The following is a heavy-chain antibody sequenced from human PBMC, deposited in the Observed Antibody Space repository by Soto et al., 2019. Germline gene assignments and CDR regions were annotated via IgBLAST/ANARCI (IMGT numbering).Heavy chain of an antibody. CDR1: GGSISSYY. V-gene: IGHV4-59*01. Sequence: SETLSLTCTVSGGSISSYYWSWIRQPPGKGLEWIGYIYYSGSTNYNPSLKSRVTISVDTSKNQFSLKLSSVTAADTAVYYCARDYYDSSGYYLDYWGQGTLVTVS. CDR3: ARDYYDSSGYYLDY. CDR2: IYYSGST. J-gene: IGHJ4*02. D-gene: IGHD3-22*01.